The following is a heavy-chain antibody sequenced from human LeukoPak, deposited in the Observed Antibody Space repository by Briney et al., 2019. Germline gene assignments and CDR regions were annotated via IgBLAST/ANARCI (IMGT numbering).Heavy chain of an antibody. CDR3: ARESNGGYGFDY. Sequence: ASVKVSCKASGYTFNSYGINWVRQAPGQGLEWMGWISAYNGYTNYAQKLQGRVTMTTDTSTSTAYMELRSLRSDDTAVYYCARESNGGYGFDYWGQGTLVTVSS. CDR2: ISAYNGYT. J-gene: IGHJ4*02. CDR1: GYTFNSYG. V-gene: IGHV1-18*01. D-gene: IGHD6-25*01.